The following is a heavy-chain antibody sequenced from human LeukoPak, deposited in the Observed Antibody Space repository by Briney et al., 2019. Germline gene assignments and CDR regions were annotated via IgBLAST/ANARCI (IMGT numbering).Heavy chain of an antibody. CDR1: GFTFSSYG. Sequence: GGSLRLSCAASGFTFSSYGMHWVRQAPGKGLEWVAVIWYDGSHKYYADSVKGRFTISRDNSKNTLYLQMNSLKAEDTAVYYCARGSLSPHIYFDYRGQGTLVTVSS. CDR2: IWYDGSHK. CDR3: ARGSLSPHIYFDY. J-gene: IGHJ4*02. V-gene: IGHV3-33*01.